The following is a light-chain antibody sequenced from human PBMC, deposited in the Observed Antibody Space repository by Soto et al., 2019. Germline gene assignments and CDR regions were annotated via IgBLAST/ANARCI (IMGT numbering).Light chain of an antibody. CDR2: DAY. CDR1: QSIRSW. V-gene: IGKV1-5*01. J-gene: IGKJ4*01. CDR3: QQYESYSPLT. Sequence: DIQMPQSPSTLSGSVGDRVTITCRASQSIRSWLAWYQQKPGKAHKLLIYDAYSLERGVPSRFSGRRSGTEFTLTIAGLQPEDFATYYCQQYESYSPLTFGGGTKVDIK.